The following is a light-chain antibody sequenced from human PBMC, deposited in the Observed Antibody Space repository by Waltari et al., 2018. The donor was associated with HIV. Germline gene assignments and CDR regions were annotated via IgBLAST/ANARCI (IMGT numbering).Light chain of an antibody. Sequence: SYELTQPPSVSVSPGQTASITCSGDKLGDKYTCWYQHKPGQSPVLVMYQDTKRPSGIPERFSGSNSGNTATLTISGTQAMDEADYYCQAWDSSTVVFGRGTKLAVV. V-gene: IGLV3-1*01. CDR3: QAWDSSTVV. J-gene: IGLJ2*01. CDR2: QDT. CDR1: KLGDKY.